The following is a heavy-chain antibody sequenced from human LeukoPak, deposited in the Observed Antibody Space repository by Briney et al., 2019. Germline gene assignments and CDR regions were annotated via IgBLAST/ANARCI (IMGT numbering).Heavy chain of an antibody. Sequence: SETLSLTCTVSGYSISTGYYWGWIRPPPGKGLEWIGSISYSGSTYYNPSLKSRVTISVDTSKNQFSLRLSSVTAADTAVYFCARSYTLYADNDYWGQGTLVTVSS. CDR3: ARSYTLYADNDY. V-gene: IGHV4-38-2*02. CDR2: ISYSGST. CDR1: GYSISTGYY. J-gene: IGHJ4*02. D-gene: IGHD2/OR15-2a*01.